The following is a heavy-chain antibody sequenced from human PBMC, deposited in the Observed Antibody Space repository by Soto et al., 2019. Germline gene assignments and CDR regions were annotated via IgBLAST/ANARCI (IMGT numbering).Heavy chain of an antibody. CDR2: IYHSGST. Sequence: QVQLQESGPGLVKPSGTLSVTCAVSGGSISSSNWWNWVRQPPGKGLEWIGEIYHSGSTNYNPSLRSRVTISLDKSKNKFSLRVKSVTDADTAEYYCARAWPSVDSYGSGGMDVWGQGTTVTVSS. CDR3: ARAWPSVDSYGSGGMDV. D-gene: IGHD5-18*01. J-gene: IGHJ6*02. V-gene: IGHV4-4*02. CDR1: GGSISSSNW.